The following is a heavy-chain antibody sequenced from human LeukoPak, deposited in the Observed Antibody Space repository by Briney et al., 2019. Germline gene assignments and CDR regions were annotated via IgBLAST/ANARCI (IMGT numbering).Heavy chain of an antibody. V-gene: IGHV3-15*01. CDR3: TTDFRRGYTYGNHDY. J-gene: IGHJ4*02. Sequence: GGSLRLSCAASGFTFSKAWMIWVRQAPGKGLEWVGRIKSKSDGGTTDYAAPVRGRFTISRDDAKNTLYMQMNSLKTEDTAVYYCTTDFRRGYTYGNHDYWGQGTLVTVSS. D-gene: IGHD5-18*01. CDR1: GFTFSKAW. CDR2: IKSKSDGGTT.